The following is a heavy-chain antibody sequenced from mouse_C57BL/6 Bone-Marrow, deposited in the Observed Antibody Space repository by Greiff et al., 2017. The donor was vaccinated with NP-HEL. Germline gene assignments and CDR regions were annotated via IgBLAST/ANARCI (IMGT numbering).Heavy chain of an antibody. J-gene: IGHJ2*01. Sequence: EVQLVESGGGLVQPGGSMKLSCAASGFTFSDAWMDWVRQSPEKGLEWVAEIRNKANNHATYYAESVKGRFTISRAESKRSVYLQMSSLRAEDTGMYYCTRKGYYDYDEYYFDYWGQGTTLTVSS. V-gene: IGHV6-6*01. CDR3: TRKGYYDYDEYYFDY. D-gene: IGHD2-4*01. CDR1: GFTFSDAW. CDR2: IRNKANNHAT.